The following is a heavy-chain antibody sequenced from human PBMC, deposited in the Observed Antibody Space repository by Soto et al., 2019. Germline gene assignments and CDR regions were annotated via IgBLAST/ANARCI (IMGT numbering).Heavy chain of an antibody. CDR1: GYSISSAYY. J-gene: IGHJ4*02. CDR2: IRHDGGP. CDR3: ERLYLGWPFDY. V-gene: IGHV4-38-2*01. Sequence: SETLSLTCAVSGYSISSAYYWGWIRQSPGKGLEFIGSIRHDGGPYYTPSFQSRIAISLDTSKNQFSLKLTSVTAADTAVYFCERLYLGWPFDYWGQGILVTVSS. D-gene: IGHD3-16*02.